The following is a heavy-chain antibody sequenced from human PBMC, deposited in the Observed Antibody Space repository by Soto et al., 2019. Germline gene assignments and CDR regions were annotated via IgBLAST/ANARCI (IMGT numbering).Heavy chain of an antibody. CDR2: ISYDGSNK. Sequence: GGSLRLSCAASGFTFSSYAMHWVRQAPGKGLEWVAVISYDGSNKYYADSVKGRFTISRDNSKNTLYLQMNSLRAEDTAVYYCARVSGYDSEYYFDYWGQGTLVTVSS. J-gene: IGHJ4*02. D-gene: IGHD5-12*01. CDR3: ARVSGYDSEYYFDY. V-gene: IGHV3-30-3*01. CDR1: GFTFSSYA.